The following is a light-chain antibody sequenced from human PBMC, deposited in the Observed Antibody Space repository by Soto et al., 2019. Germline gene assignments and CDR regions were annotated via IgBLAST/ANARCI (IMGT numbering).Light chain of an antibody. J-gene: IGKJ1*01. Sequence: EVVLTQSPATLSVSPGDRATLSCRASQYIGSAVAWYHQRSGQAPRLLIFDASIRVPTTPARFSGSVSGTEFTLTISSLQPEDVGTFYCQKYHSAPPTFGHGTRVEIK. CDR3: QKYHSAPPT. CDR1: QYIGSA. V-gene: IGKV3-15*01. CDR2: DAS.